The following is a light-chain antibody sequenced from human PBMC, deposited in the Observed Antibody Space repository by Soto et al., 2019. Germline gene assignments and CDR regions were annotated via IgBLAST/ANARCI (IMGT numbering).Light chain of an antibody. CDR2: KAS. J-gene: IGKJ1*01. V-gene: IGKV1-5*03. Sequence: DIQMTQSPSTLSGSVGDRVTITCRASQTISSWLAWYQQKPGKAPKLLIYKASTLKSGVPSRFSGSRSGPDFTLTISSLQPEDFATYYCQHYNSYSEAFGQGTKVDI. CDR3: QHYNSYSEA. CDR1: QTISSW.